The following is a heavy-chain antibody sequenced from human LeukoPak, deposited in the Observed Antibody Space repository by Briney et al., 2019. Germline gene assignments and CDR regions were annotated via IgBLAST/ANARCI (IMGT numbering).Heavy chain of an antibody. D-gene: IGHD3-10*01. Sequence: PGGSLRLSCAASGFTFSSYSMNWVRQAPGKGLEWVSSISSSSSYIYYADSVKGRFTISRDNAKNSLYLQMNSLRAEDTAVYYCARGPQYGSGSHGYYYYGMDVWGQGTTVTVSS. CDR1: GFTFSSYS. CDR2: ISSSSSYI. V-gene: IGHV3-21*01. CDR3: ARGPQYGSGSHGYYYYGMDV. J-gene: IGHJ6*02.